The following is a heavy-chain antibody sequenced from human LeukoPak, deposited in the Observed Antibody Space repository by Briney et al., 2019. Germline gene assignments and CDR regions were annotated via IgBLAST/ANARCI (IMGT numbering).Heavy chain of an antibody. CDR3: AREADVWGNHYFDY. CDR1: GGSISSGDYY. Sequence: SQTLSLTCTVSGGSISSGDYYWSWIRQPPGKGLEWIGYIYYSGSTYYNPSLKSRVTISVDTSKNQFSLKLSSVTAADTAVYYCAREADVWGNHYFDYWGQGNLVTVSS. J-gene: IGHJ4*02. CDR2: IYYSGST. V-gene: IGHV4-30-4*01. D-gene: IGHD3-16*01.